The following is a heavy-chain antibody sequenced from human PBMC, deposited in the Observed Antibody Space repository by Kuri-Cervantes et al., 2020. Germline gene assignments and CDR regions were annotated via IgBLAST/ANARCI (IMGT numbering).Heavy chain of an antibody. CDR1: GYTFTGYY. CDR2: TNPNSGGT. CDR3: ARGLPKPIYYGMDV. Sequence: ASVKVSCKASGYTFTGYYMHWVRQAPGQGLEWMGWTNPNSGGTNYAQKFQGRVTMTRDTSISTAYMELSRLRSEDTAVYYCARGLPKPIYYGMDVWGQGTTVTVSS. V-gene: IGHV1-2*02. J-gene: IGHJ6*02.